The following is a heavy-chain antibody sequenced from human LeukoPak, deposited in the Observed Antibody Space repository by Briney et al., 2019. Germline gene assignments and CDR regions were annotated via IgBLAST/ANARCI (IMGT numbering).Heavy chain of an antibody. CDR1: GYTLTQLS. Sequence: ASVKVSCKLSGYTLTQLSMHSVRPAPGEGLEWMGGFDPEDGETIYAQKFQGRVTMTEDTSTDTAYMELSSLRSEDTAVYYCATPRTGGYCSSTSCYYYYGMDVWGKGTTVTVSS. CDR3: ATPRTGGYCSSTSCYYYYGMDV. V-gene: IGHV1-24*01. D-gene: IGHD2-2*01. CDR2: FDPEDGET. J-gene: IGHJ6*04.